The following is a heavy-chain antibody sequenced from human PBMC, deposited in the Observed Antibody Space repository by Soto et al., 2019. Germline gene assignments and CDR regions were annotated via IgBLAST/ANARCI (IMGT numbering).Heavy chain of an antibody. J-gene: IGHJ5*02. Sequence: SETLSLTCTVSGGSISSYYWSWIRQPPGKGLEWIGYIYYSGSSYYNPSLKSRVTMSVDTSKNQFSLRLRSVTAADTALYFCARHSLALRKNNWFDPWGQGIMVTVSS. CDR2: IYYSGSS. V-gene: IGHV4-59*04. CDR1: GGSISSYY. D-gene: IGHD3-3*02. CDR3: ARHSLALRKNNWFDP.